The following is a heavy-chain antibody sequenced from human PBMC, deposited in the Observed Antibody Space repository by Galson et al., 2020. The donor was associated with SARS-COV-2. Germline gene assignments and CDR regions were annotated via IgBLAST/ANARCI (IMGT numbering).Heavy chain of an antibody. D-gene: IGHD2-8*01. CDR1: GGSISSGGYY. J-gene: IGHJ3*02. CDR3: ARRSIVLMVYAIKRAAFDI. V-gene: IGHV4-31*03. Sequence: SETLSLTCTVSGGSISSGGYYWSWIRQHPGKGLEWIGYIYYSGSTYYNPSLKSRVTISVDTSKNQFSLKLSSVTAADTAVYYCARRSIVLMVYAIKRAAFDIWGQGTMVTVSS. CDR2: IYYSGST.